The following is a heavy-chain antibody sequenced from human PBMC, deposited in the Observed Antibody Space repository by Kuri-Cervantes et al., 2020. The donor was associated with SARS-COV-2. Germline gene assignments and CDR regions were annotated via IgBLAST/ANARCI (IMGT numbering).Heavy chain of an antibody. V-gene: IGHV3-21*01. D-gene: IGHD2-2*01. CDR3: TGERACSSASCFFYFYYYMDV. CDR1: GFTFSSYS. J-gene: IGHJ6*03. CDR2: ISSSSSYI. Sequence: LSLTCAASGFTFSSYSMNWVRQAPGKGLEWVSSISSSSSYIYYADSVKGRFTISRDNAKNSLYLRMNSLRAEDTAVYYCTGERACSSASCFFYFYYYMDVWGRGTTVTVSS.